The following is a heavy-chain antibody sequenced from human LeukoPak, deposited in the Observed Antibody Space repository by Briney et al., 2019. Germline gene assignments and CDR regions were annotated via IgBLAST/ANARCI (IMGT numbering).Heavy chain of an antibody. CDR3: ARDCSGGSCYHGTVDY. D-gene: IGHD2-15*01. Sequence: VASVKVSCKASGGTFSSYAISWVRQAPGQGLEWMGRIIPIFGTANYAQKLQGRVTMTTDTSTSTAYMELRSLRSDDTAVYYCARDCSGGSCYHGTVDYWGQGTLVTVSS. CDR2: IIPIFGTA. V-gene: IGHV1-69*05. CDR1: GGTFSSYA. J-gene: IGHJ4*02.